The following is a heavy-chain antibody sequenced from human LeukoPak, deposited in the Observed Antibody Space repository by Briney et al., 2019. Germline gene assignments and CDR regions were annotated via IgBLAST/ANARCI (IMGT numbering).Heavy chain of an antibody. J-gene: IGHJ4*02. D-gene: IGHD2-15*01. V-gene: IGHV1-46*01. CDR1: GYTFTSYY. CDR3: ARVADYCSGGSCYDF. Sequence: ASVKVSCKASGYTFTSYYIHWVRQAPGKGPEWMGLINPTGGTTHYAQKFQGRVTMTRDTATSTVYIELSSLRSDDTAVYYCARVADYCSGGSCYDFWGQGTLVTVSS. CDR2: INPTGGTT.